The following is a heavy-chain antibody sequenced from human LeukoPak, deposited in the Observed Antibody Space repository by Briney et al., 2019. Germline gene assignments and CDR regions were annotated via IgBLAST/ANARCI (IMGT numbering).Heavy chain of an antibody. D-gene: IGHD4-17*01. J-gene: IGHJ4*02. V-gene: IGHV1-46*01. CDR3: ARDVAATVTTQNFDY. CDR1: GYTFTNYY. CDR2: INPSGGST. Sequence: ASVKVSCKASGYTFTNYYMHWVRQAPGHGLEWMGIINPSGGSTNYAQKFQGRVTMTGDTSTSTVYMELSSLRSEDTAVYYYARDVAATVTTQNFDYWGQGTLVTVSS.